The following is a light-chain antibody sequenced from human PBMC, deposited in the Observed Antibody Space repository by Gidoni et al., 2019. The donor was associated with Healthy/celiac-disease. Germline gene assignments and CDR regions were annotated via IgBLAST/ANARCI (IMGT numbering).Light chain of an antibody. V-gene: IGLV2-23*02. J-gene: IGLJ2*01. CDR2: EVS. Sequence: QSALTQPASVSGSPGPPITIPCTGTSSDVGSYNLVSWYQQPPGKAPKLMIYEVSKRPAGVANRFSGSKSGNTASLTISGLQAEDEADYYCCSYAGSSTSYVVFGGGTKLTVL. CDR3: CSYAGSSTSYVV. CDR1: SSDVGSYNL.